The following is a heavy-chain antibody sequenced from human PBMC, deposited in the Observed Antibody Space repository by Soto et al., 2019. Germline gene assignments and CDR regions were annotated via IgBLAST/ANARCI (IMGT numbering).Heavy chain of an antibody. CDR1: GGNFNNYA. CDR3: AREPRERDAFRL. CDR2: IIPIIDTT. V-gene: IGHV1-69*06. Sequence: QVQLVQSGAEVKKPGSSVKVSCKASGGNFNNYAISWVRQAPAQGLQWMGGIIPIIDTTHYAQKLQGRVTSRADRGRTTVDMELTGLTSDDAATYVCAREPRERDAFRLWGQGTVVTGSS. J-gene: IGHJ3*01.